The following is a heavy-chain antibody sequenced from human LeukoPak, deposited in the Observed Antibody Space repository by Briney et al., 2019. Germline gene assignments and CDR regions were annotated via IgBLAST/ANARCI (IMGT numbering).Heavy chain of an antibody. V-gene: IGHV1-46*01. CDR1: GYTFTSYY. CDR3: ARLTPPYYDFWSGQMYYFDY. J-gene: IGHJ4*02. D-gene: IGHD3-3*01. Sequence: ASVKVSCKASGYTFTSYYMHWVRQAPGQGLEWMGIINPSGGSTSYAQKLQGRVTMTTDTSTSTAYMELRSLRSDDTAVYYCARLTPPYYDFWSGQMYYFDYWGQGTLVTVSS. CDR2: INPSGGST.